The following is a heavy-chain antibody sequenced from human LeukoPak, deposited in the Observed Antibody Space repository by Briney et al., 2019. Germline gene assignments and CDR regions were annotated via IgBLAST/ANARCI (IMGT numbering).Heavy chain of an antibody. V-gene: IGHV5-10-1*01. CDR2: IAPSDSYT. J-gene: IGHJ4*02. CDR1: GYSFTSYW. D-gene: IGHD3-10*01. Sequence: ESLKISCKGSGYSFTSYWISWVRQMPGKGLEWMGRIAPSDSYTNYSPSFQGHVTISADKSLSTAYLQWSSLKASDTAMYYCARHTSASAQVRFTMVRGVIIDWGQGTLVTVSS. CDR3: ARHTSASAQVRFTMVRGVIID.